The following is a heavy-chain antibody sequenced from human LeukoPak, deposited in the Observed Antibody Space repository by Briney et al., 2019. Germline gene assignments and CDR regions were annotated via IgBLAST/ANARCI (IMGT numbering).Heavy chain of an antibody. CDR2: IYYSGST. J-gene: IGHJ5*02. D-gene: IGHD3/OR15-3a*01. Sequence: NPSDTLSLTCTVSGGSISSYYWSWIRQPPGKGLEWIGYIYYSGSTNYNPSLKSRVTISVDTSKNQFSLKLSSVTAADTAVYYCARDFWTRFDPWGQGTLVTVSS. CDR1: GGSISSYY. CDR3: ARDFWTRFDP. V-gene: IGHV4-59*01.